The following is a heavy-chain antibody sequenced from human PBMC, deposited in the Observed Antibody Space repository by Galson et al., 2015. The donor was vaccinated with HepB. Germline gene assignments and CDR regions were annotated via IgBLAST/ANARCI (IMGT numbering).Heavy chain of an antibody. Sequence: SLRLSCAASGFTFSSYGMNWVRQAPGKGLEWVAAISYNGSNKYYADSVKGRFTISRDNSKNTLYLQMNSLRAEDTAVYYCAKAAGSDFLLYYGMDIGGQGTPVTASS. CDR2: ISYNGSNK. V-gene: IGHV3-30*18. CDR3: AKAAGSDFLLYYGMDI. CDR1: GFTFSSYG. J-gene: IGHJ6*02. D-gene: IGHD1-26*01.